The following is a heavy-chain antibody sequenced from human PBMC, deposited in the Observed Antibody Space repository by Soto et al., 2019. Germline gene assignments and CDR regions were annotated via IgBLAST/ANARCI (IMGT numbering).Heavy chain of an antibody. CDR2: IYDSGTT. D-gene: IGHD6-19*01. CDR1: GAPITSDHYY. J-gene: IGHJ4*02. Sequence: SETLSLTCSVSGAPITSDHYYWIWIRHLPGKGLEWIGSIYDSGTTKFNPSLTSRLALSVDTSKNQFSLKLSSVTAADAAVYYCALALGPTTGLDYWGPGILVTFSS. V-gene: IGHV4-31*03. CDR3: ALALGPTTGLDY.